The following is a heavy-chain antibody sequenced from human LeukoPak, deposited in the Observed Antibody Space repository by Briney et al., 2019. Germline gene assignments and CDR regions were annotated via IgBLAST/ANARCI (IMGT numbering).Heavy chain of an antibody. CDR1: GFTFSSYG. D-gene: IGHD3-22*01. V-gene: IGHV3-30*02. CDR3: AKSRIVAGGEYFQH. Sequence: GGSLRLSCAASGFTFSSYGMHWVRQAPGKGLDWVAFIRYDGSNKYYADSVKGRFTISRDNSKNTLYLQMNSLRAEDTAVYYCAKSRIVAGGEYFQHWGQGTLVTVSS. CDR2: IRYDGSNK. J-gene: IGHJ1*01.